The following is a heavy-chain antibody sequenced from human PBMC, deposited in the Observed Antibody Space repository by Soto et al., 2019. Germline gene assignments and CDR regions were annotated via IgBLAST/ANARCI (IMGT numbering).Heavy chain of an antibody. CDR3: ARDSGSYPKYFDY. CDR1: GFTFSSSD. D-gene: IGHD1-26*01. J-gene: IGHJ4*02. V-gene: IGHV3-30*03. CDR2: ISYDGSDK. Sequence: QVQLVESGGGVVQPGRSLRLSCAASGFTFSSSDMHWVRQAPGKGLEWVADISYDGSDKYYSDSVKGRFTISRDNSKNTLYVQMNSLRGEDTAVYYCARDSGSYPKYFDYWGQGTLVTVSS.